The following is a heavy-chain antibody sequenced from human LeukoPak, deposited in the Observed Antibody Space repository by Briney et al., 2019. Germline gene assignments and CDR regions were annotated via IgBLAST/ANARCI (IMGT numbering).Heavy chain of an antibody. CDR2: ISSSSSTI. CDR3: ASLYGEILDY. V-gene: IGHV3-48*01. D-gene: IGHD4-17*01. CDR1: GFTFSNYN. J-gene: IGHJ4*02. Sequence: PGGSLRLSCAASGFTFSNYNMNWVRQAPGKGLERVSYISSSSSTIYYADSVKGRFTISRDNAKNSLYLQMNSLRAEDTAVYYCASLYGEILDYWGQGTLVTVSS.